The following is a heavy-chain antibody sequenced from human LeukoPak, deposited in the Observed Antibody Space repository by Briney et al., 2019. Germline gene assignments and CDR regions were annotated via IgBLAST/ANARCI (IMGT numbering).Heavy chain of an antibody. V-gene: IGHV4-59*01. Sequence: SSETLSLTCTVSGGSISSYYWSWIRQPPGKGLEWIGYIYYSGSTNYNPSLKSRVTISVDTSKNQFSLKLSSVTAADSAVYYCARTTEAHSWRTRYYDYYMDVWGKGTTVTVSS. D-gene: IGHD6-13*01. CDR3: ARTTEAHSWRTRYYDYYMDV. CDR1: GGSISSYY. J-gene: IGHJ6*03. CDR2: IYYSGST.